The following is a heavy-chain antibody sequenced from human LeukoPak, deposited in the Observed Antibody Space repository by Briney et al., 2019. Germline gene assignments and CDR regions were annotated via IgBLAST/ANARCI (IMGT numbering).Heavy chain of an antibody. D-gene: IGHD4-11*01. CDR1: GFTVSNNY. J-gene: IGHJ3*02. CDR3: ARVKSTTFAFDI. V-gene: IGHV3-66*01. Sequence: TGGSLRLSCAASGFTVSNNYISWVRQAPGKGLEWVSVIYNTGGSYYAGSVKGRFTVSRDISENTLYLQMNSLRAEDTAVYYCARVKSTTFAFDIWGQGTMVTVSS. CDR2: IYNTGGS.